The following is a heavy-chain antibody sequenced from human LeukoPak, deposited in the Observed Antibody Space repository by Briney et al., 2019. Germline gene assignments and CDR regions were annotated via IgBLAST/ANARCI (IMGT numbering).Heavy chain of an antibody. J-gene: IGHJ4*02. D-gene: IGHD3-22*01. CDR1: GFTFSSYS. Sequence: PGGSLRLSCAASGFTFSSYSMNWVRQAPGKGLEWVSSISSSSSYIYYADSVKGRFTISRDNAKNSLYLQMNSLRAEDTAVCYCARALHYYDSSGYYFVSPVVPVYYFDYWGQGTLVTVSS. V-gene: IGHV3-21*01. CDR2: ISSSSSYI. CDR3: ARALHYYDSSGYYFVSPVVPVYYFDY.